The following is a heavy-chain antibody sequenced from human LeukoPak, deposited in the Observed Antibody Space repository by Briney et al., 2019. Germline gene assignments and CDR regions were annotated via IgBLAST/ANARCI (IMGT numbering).Heavy chain of an antibody. D-gene: IGHD1-26*01. CDR1: GYTFTSYG. Sequence: GASVKVSCKASGYTFTSYGISWVRQAPGQGLEWMGWINPNSGDTNYAQKFQGRVSMTRDTSISTAYMELSRLRSDDTAVYYCSLELIDYWGQGTLVTVSS. CDR3: SLELIDY. V-gene: IGHV1-2*02. J-gene: IGHJ4*02. CDR2: INPNSGDT.